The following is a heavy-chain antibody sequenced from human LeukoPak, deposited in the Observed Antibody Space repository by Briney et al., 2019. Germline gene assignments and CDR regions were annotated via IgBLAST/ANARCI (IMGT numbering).Heavy chain of an antibody. D-gene: IGHD2-15*01. Sequence: GGSLRLSCAASGFTFSSYAMHWVRQAPGKGLEWVANIKQDGSEKYYVDSVKGRFTISRDNAGNSLYLQMDSLRAEDTAVYYCSTALDNWGRGTLVTVSS. CDR1: GFTFSSYA. J-gene: IGHJ4*02. CDR3: STALDN. CDR2: IKQDGSEK. V-gene: IGHV3-7*01.